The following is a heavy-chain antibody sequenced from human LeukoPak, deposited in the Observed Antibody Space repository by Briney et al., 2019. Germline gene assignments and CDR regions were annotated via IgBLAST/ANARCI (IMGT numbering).Heavy chain of an antibody. CDR2: ISGSGGST. Sequence: GGSLRLSCAASGFTFSSDAMSWVRQAPGKGLEWVSAISGSGGSTYYADSVKGRFTISRDNSKKTLYLEMNSLRAEDTAVYYCAKEMGFKIREVMLGFFEYWGQGTLVTVSS. D-gene: IGHD3-10*01. CDR3: AKEMGFKIREVMLGFFEY. V-gene: IGHV3-23*01. J-gene: IGHJ4*02. CDR1: GFTFSSDA.